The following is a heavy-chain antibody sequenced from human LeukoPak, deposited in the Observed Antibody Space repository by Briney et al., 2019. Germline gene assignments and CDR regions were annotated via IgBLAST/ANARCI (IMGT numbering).Heavy chain of an antibody. J-gene: IGHJ4*02. Sequence: GGSLRLSCAASGFTVSSDYMSWVRQAPGKGVEWVSVIYSVDSTYYADSVKGRFTISRDNSKNTLYLQMNSLRAEDTAVYYCARGTVAGTWGQGTLVTVSS. CDR3: ARGTVAGT. CDR1: GFTVSSDY. CDR2: IYSVDST. D-gene: IGHD6-19*01. V-gene: IGHV3-66*01.